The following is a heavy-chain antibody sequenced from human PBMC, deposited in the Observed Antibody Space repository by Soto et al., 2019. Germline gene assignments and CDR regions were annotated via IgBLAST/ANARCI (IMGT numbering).Heavy chain of an antibody. V-gene: IGHV1-18*01. CDR2: ISVYNGNT. J-gene: IGHJ4*02. Sequence: QVQLVQTGAEVKKPGTSVKVSCKASGYTFTSYGISWVRQAPGQGLEWMGWISVYNGNTKYAQKFRDRVTITTDTSTTTAYIELRSLRSDDTAVYYCAKVISHASGRYYFDYWGQGTLVTVSS. CDR3: AKVISHASGRYYFDY. CDR1: GYTFTSYG.